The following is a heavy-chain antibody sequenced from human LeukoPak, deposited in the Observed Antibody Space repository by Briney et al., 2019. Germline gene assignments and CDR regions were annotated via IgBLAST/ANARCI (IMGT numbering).Heavy chain of an antibody. J-gene: IGHJ4*02. D-gene: IGHD3-16*02. Sequence: ASVKVSCKASGYTFTNYGISWVRQAPRQGLEWMGWISAHNGNTKFAQKLQGRVTMTTDTSTSTAYMELRSLRSDDTAVYYCAREGRYDYVWGSYRHFDYWGQGTLVTVSS. CDR1: GYTFTNYG. V-gene: IGHV1-18*01. CDR3: AREGRYDYVWGSYRHFDY. CDR2: ISAHNGNT.